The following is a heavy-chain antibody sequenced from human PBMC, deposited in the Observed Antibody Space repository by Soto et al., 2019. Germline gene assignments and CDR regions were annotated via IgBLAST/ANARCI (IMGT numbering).Heavy chain of an antibody. CDR2: IYYSGST. CDR1: GGSISSYY. V-gene: IGHV4-59*08. D-gene: IGHD6-19*01. Sequence: QVQLQESGPGLVKPSETLSLTCTVSGGSISSYYWSWIRQPPGKGLEWIGYIYYSGSTNYNPSLKSRVTISVDTSKNQFSLRLSSVTAADTAVYYGASTKGQWLVGYYYYYMDVWGKGTTVTVSS. CDR3: ASTKGQWLVGYYYYYMDV. J-gene: IGHJ6*03.